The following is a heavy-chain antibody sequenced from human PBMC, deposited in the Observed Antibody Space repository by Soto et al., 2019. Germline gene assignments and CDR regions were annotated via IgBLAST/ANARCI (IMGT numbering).Heavy chain of an antibody. V-gene: IGHV1-69*13. CDR3: AGEYSSGWYFGY. D-gene: IGHD6-19*01. CDR2: IIPIFGTA. CDR1: GGTFSSYA. J-gene: IGHJ4*02. Sequence: SVKVSCKASGGTFSSYAISWVRQAPGQGLEWMGGIIPIFGTANYAQKFQGRVTITADESTSTAYMELSSLRSEDTAVYYCAGEYSSGWYFGYWGQGTLVTVSS.